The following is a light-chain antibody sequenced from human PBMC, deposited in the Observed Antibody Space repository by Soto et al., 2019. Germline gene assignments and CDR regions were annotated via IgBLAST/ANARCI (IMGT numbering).Light chain of an antibody. CDR2: DVT. V-gene: IGLV2-14*01. Sequence: QSALTQPASVSGSPGQSIAISCTGTSSDVGGYNYVSWYQQHPGKAPKLIIYDVTNRPSGVSDRFSGSKSGNTASLTISGLQAEDEADYYCSSYTSSSTYVCGTGTRSPS. CDR3: SSYTSSSTYV. J-gene: IGLJ1*01. CDR1: SSDVGGYNY.